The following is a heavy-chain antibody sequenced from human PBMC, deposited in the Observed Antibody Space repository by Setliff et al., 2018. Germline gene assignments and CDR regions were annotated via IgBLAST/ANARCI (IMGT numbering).Heavy chain of an antibody. D-gene: IGHD3-10*01. Sequence: SCPTLVNPTQTLTLTCAFSGFSLTASGMCVTWIRQPPGKSLEWLARIDWDDAKYYRTSLKTRLTISKDTSKNQVVLTMTNMDPVDTATYYCARINMVRGVPPHLDYWGQGTLVTVSS. CDR1: GFSLTASGMC. CDR2: IDWDDAK. V-gene: IGHV2-70*11. CDR3: ARINMVRGVPPHLDY. J-gene: IGHJ4*02.